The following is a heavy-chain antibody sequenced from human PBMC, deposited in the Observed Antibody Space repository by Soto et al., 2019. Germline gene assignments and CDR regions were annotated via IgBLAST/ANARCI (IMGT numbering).Heavy chain of an antibody. Sequence: QLQLRESGPGLVQPSGTLSLTCDVSGDSLTNNHWWSWVRQAPGKVLEWIGEIWHTGRPNYNPSLKSRVAISIDKSKNQFSLKLSSVTAADTAVYYFVRDSRTGCSSINCYMHWGQGTLVTVSS. CDR3: VRDSRTGCSSINCYMH. V-gene: IGHV4-4*02. J-gene: IGHJ4*02. CDR1: GDSLTNNHW. D-gene: IGHD2-15*01. CDR2: IWHTGRP.